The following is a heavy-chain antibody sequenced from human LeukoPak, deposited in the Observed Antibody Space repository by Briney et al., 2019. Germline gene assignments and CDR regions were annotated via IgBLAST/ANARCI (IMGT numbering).Heavy chain of an antibody. V-gene: IGHV4-39*01. CDR2: IYYSGST. CDR3: ASPRHYDFRVQAFDI. Sequence: PSETLSLTCTVSGGSISSSSYYWGWIRQPPGKGLEWIGSIYYSGSTYYNPSLKSRVTISVDTSKNQFSLKLSSVTAADTAVYYCASPRHYDFRVQAFDIWGQGTMVTVSS. CDR1: GGSISSSSYY. D-gene: IGHD3-3*01. J-gene: IGHJ3*02.